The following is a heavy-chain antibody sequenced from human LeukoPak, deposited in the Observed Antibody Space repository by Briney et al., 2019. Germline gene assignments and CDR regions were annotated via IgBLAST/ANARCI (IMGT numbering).Heavy chain of an antibody. J-gene: IGHJ5*02. CDR2: IYYSGST. CDR3: ARATVVVVVNWFDP. V-gene: IGHV4-61*01. Sequence: SETLSLTCTVSGGPVSSGSYYWRWIWQPPGKGLEWIWYIYYSGSTNYKPSLKSRVTISVDTSKNQFSLRLSSVTAADTAVYYCARATVVVVVNWFDPWGQGTLVTVSS. D-gene: IGHD2-15*01. CDR1: GGPVSSGSYY.